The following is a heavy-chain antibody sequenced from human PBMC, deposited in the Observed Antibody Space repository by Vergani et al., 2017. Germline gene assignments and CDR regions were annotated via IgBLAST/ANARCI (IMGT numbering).Heavy chain of an antibody. J-gene: IGHJ5*02. Sequence: QVQLVESGGGVVQPGRSLRLSCAASGFTFSSYGMHWVRQAPGKGLEWVAVIWYDGSNKYYADSVKGRFTISRDNSKNTLYLQMNSLRAEDTAVYYCARDQRGRAAAGNWFDPWGQGTLVTVSS. CDR2: IWYDGSNK. CDR1: GFTFSSYG. D-gene: IGHD6-13*01. V-gene: IGHV3-33*01. CDR3: ARDQRGRAAAGNWFDP.